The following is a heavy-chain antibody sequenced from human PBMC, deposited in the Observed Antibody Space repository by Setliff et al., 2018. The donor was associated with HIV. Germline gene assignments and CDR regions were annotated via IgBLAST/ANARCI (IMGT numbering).Heavy chain of an antibody. J-gene: IGHJ4*02. CDR1: GGSFSGYY. D-gene: IGHD6-19*01. CDR3: ASGREAVAGALHFDY. CDR2: IYIYNSGST. Sequence: ASETLSLTCSVSGGSFSGYYWSWIRQPPGKGLEWIGYIYIYNSGSTNYNPSLTSRVTISVDTSRNQFSLKLTSVTAADTAIYYCASGREAVAGALHFDYWGQGTLVTVSS. V-gene: IGHV4-59*01.